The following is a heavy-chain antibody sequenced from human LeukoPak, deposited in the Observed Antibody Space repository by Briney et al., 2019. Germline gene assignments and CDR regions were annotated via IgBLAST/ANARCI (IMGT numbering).Heavy chain of an antibody. CDR1: GDSISSSTYN. CDR3: ARTSYCGDDCYTPVDFDF. V-gene: IGHV4-39*01. J-gene: IGHJ4*02. CDR2: ISYTETT. Sequence: SETLSLTCTVSGDSISSSTYNWGWIRQPPGKGLEWIGSISYTETTRYNPSLKSRVTISIDTSRTQFSLKLTSVTAADTAVYYCARTSYCGDDCYTPVDFDFWGQGILVTVSA. D-gene: IGHD2-21*02.